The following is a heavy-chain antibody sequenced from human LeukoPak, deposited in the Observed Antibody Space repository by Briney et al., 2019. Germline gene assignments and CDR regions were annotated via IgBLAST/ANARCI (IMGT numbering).Heavy chain of an antibody. CDR1: GGSFSGYY. CDR2: INHSGST. J-gene: IGHJ6*03. Sequence: SETLSLTCAVYGGSFSGYYWSWIRQPPGKGLEWIGAINHSGSTNYNPSLKSRVTISVDTSKNQFSLKLSSVTAADTAVYYCARGSRITMVRGVIIRATTHYYYMDVWGKGTTVTVSS. CDR3: ARGSRITMVRGVIIRATTHYYYMDV. D-gene: IGHD3-10*01. V-gene: IGHV4-34*01.